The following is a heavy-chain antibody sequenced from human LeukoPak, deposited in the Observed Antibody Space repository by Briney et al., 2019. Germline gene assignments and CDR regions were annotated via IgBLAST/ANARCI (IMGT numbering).Heavy chain of an antibody. Sequence: ASVKVSCKASVGTFSSYAISWVRQAPGQGLEWMGGIIPIFGTANYAQKFQGRVTITADESTSTAYMELSSLRSEDTAVYYCARPFRHIVVVTAIADAFDIWGQGTMVTVSS. D-gene: IGHD2-21*02. CDR1: VGTFSSYA. J-gene: IGHJ3*02. V-gene: IGHV1-69*13. CDR2: IIPIFGTA. CDR3: ARPFRHIVVVTAIADAFDI.